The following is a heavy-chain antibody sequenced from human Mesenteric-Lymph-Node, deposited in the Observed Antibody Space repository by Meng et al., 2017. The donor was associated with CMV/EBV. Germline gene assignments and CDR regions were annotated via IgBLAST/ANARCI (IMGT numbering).Heavy chain of an antibody. V-gene: IGHV3-21*01. J-gene: IGHJ4*02. D-gene: IGHD7-27*01. Sequence: GGSLRLSCAASGFTFTSYTMNWVRQAPGKGLEWVSSISSSSSFIYYADSVEGRFTISRDNAKNSLYLQMNSLRAEDTAVYYCARELRGTDWGSDSWGQGALVTVSS. CDR2: ISSSSSFI. CDR3: ARELRGTDWGSDS. CDR1: GFTFTSYT.